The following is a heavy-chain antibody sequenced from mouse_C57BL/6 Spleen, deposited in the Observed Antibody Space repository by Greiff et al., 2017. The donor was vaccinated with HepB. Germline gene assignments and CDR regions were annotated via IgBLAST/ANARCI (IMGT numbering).Heavy chain of an antibody. CDR3: ASSLTGTGFAY. CDR1: GFSLTSYG. CDR2: IWGVGST. V-gene: IGHV2-6*01. Sequence: VKLMESGPGLVAPSQSLSITCTVSGFSLTSYGVDWVRQSPGKGLEWLGVIWGVGSTNYNSALKSRLSISKDNSKSQVFLKMNSLQTDDTAMYYCASSLTGTGFAYWGQGTLVTVSA. D-gene: IGHD4-1*01. J-gene: IGHJ3*01.